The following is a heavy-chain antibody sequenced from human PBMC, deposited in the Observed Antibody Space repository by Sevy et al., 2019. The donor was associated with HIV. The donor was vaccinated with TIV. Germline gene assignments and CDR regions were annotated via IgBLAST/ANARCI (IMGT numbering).Heavy chain of an antibody. CDR1: GFTFSNYA. V-gene: IGHV3-23*01. D-gene: IGHD1-20*01. CDR3: ASSLSPYVDNSFYFAMDV. CDR2: ISGSGGSGDKT. J-gene: IGHJ6*02. Sequence: GGSLRLSCAASGFTFSNYAMNWVRQAPGKGLEWVSGISGSGGSGDKTNYADSVKGRFTISRDKSKNTVYLQMNNLRVEDTAVYYCASSLSPYVDNSFYFAMDVWGQGTAVTVSS.